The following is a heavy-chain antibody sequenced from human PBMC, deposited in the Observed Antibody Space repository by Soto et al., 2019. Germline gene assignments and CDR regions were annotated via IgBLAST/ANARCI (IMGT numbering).Heavy chain of an antibody. V-gene: IGHV5-10-1*01. D-gene: IGHD2-15*01. J-gene: IGHJ6*02. CDR2: IDPSDSYT. CDR3: ARPNCSGGSCYSYYYYGMDV. Sequence: PGESLKISCKGSGYSFTSYWISWVRQMPGKGLEWMGRIDPSDSYTNYSPSFQGHVTISADKSISTAYLQWSSLKASDTAMYYCARPNCSGGSCYSYYYYGMDVWGQGTTVTVSS. CDR1: GYSFTSYW.